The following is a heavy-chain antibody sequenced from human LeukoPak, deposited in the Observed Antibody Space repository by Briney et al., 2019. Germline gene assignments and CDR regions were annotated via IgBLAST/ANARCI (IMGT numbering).Heavy chain of an antibody. CDR1: GFTFSSYA. CDR2: ISGSGGST. J-gene: IGHJ4*02. D-gene: IGHD1-26*01. V-gene: IGHV3-23*01. Sequence: GGSLRLSCAASGFTFSSYAMSWVRQAPGKGLEWVSAISGSGGSTYYADSVKGRFTISRDNSKNTLYLQMNSLRAEDTAVYYCAKDLRSRTVGATVDYWGQGTLVTVSS. CDR3: AKDLRSRTVGATVDY.